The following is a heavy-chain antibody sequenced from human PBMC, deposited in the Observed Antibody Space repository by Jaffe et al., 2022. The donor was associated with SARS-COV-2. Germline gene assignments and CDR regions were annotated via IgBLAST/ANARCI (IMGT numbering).Heavy chain of an antibody. CDR1: GFTFSSYA. Sequence: EVQLLESGGGLVQPGGSLRLSCAASGFTFSSYAMSWVRQAPGKGLDWVSSISGSGGNSYHADSVKGRFTISRDNSKDTLYLQMNSLRAEDTALYYCARGGYGGYFDSWGQGTLVTVSS. CDR2: ISGSGGNS. D-gene: IGHD3-16*01. CDR3: ARGGYGGYFDS. V-gene: IGHV3-23*01. J-gene: IGHJ4*02.